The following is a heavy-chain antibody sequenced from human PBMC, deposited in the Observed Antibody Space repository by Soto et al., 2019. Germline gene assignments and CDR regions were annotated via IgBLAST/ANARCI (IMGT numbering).Heavy chain of an antibody. Sequence: QLQLQESGPGLVKPSETLSLTCTVSGGSISSSSYYWGWIRQPPGKGLEWIGSIYYSGSTYYNPSLQSRVTISVDTSKNPCSLKLSSVTAADTAVYYCARLSSDYGDYYFDYWGQGTLVTVSS. CDR2: IYYSGST. CDR3: ARLSSDYGDYYFDY. D-gene: IGHD4-17*01. J-gene: IGHJ4*02. CDR1: GGSISSSSYY. V-gene: IGHV4-39*01.